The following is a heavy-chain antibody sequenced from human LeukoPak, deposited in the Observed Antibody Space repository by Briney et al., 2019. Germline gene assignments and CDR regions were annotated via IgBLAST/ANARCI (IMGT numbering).Heavy chain of an antibody. D-gene: IGHD6-19*01. V-gene: IGHV7-4-1*02. CDR3: AREDSSGWYGVGSVDY. Sequence: ASVKVSCKASGYTFTNYGMNWVRQAPGQGLEWMGWINTNTGNPTYAQGFTGRFVFSLDTSVSTAYLQISSLKAEDTAVYYCAREDSSGWYGVGSVDYWGQGTLVTVSS. J-gene: IGHJ4*02. CDR1: GYTFTNYG. CDR2: INTNTGNP.